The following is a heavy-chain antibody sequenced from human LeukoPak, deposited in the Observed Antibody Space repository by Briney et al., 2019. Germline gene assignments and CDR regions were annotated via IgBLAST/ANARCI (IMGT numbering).Heavy chain of an antibody. D-gene: IGHD3-9*01. CDR1: GYTFTSYW. Sequence: GESLKISCQGSGYTFTSYWIAWERQMPGEGLEWMGIIYPGVSYTNYSPSFQGHVTISADKSISTAYLQWSSLKASDTAMYYCARHWAPYDILTGYRYWGQGTLVTVSS. CDR2: IYPGVSYT. J-gene: IGHJ4*02. V-gene: IGHV5-51*01. CDR3: ARHWAPYDILTGYRY.